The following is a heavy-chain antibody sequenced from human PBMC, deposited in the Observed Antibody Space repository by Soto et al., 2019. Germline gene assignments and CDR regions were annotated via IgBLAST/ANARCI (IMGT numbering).Heavy chain of an antibody. D-gene: IGHD2-8*01. CDR3: ASWPPPLYAPFYYGMDV. Sequence: PGESLKISCKGSGYSFTSYWISWVRQMPGKGLEWMGRIGPSDSYTNYSPSFQGHVTISADKSISTAYLQWSSLKASDTAMYYCASWPPPLYAPFYYGMDVWGQGTTVTVSS. CDR2: IGPSDSYT. V-gene: IGHV5-10-1*01. CDR1: GYSFTSYW. J-gene: IGHJ6*02.